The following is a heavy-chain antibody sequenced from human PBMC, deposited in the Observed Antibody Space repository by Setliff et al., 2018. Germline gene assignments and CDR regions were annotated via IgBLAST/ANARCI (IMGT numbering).Heavy chain of an antibody. J-gene: IGHJ4*02. Sequence: SETLSLTCNVSGVSISSYYWSWIRQPPGKGLECIGYIQKSGSANYNPSLMSRVTISVDTSRNQFSLNLNSVTAADTAVYYFRLAHCNTTSCEEALDFWSQGTLVTV. V-gene: IGHV4-59*12. CDR3: RLAHCNTTSCEEALDF. D-gene: IGHD2-2*01. CDR2: IQKSGSA. CDR1: GVSISSYY.